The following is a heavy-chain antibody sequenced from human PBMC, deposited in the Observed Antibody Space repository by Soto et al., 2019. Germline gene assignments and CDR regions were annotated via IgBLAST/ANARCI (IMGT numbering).Heavy chain of an antibody. V-gene: IGHV4-39*07. Sequence: SETLSLTCTVSGDSISSSNYYWGWIRQPPGKGLEWIANIYYSGITYCNPSLKSRVAISVDTSKNQFSLKLRSVTAADTAVYYCARCLGSWRNWYDPWGQGTLVTGSS. CDR2: IYYSGIT. D-gene: IGHD6-13*01. CDR1: GDSISSSNYY. J-gene: IGHJ5*02. CDR3: ARCLGSWRNWYDP.